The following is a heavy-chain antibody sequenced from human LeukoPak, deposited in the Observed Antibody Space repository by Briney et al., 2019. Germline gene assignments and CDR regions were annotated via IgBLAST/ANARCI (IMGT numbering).Heavy chain of an antibody. D-gene: IGHD3-22*01. V-gene: IGHV4-4*07. CDR3: ARETYYYDSSGYSNYNYYYGMDV. CDR1: GGSISSYY. CDR2: IYTSGST. J-gene: IGHJ6*02. Sequence: ASETLSLTCTVSGGSISSYYWSWIRQPAGKGLEWIGRIYTSGSTNYNPSLKSRVTMSVDTSKNQFSLKLSSVTAADTAVYYCARETYYYDSSGYSNYNYYYGMDVWGQGTTVTVSS.